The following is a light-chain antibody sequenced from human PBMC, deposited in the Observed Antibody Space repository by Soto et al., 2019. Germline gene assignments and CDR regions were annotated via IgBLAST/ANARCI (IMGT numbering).Light chain of an antibody. CDR1: ETINTW. V-gene: IGKV1-5*01. Sequence: DIQMTQSPSSLSVSVGDRVTITCRASETINTWLAWYQQKPGKAPKILFYDASKLERGVPSRLSGSGSGAEFTLTISSLQPDDLGTYYCQQYSSYPLTFGGGTKVDIK. CDR3: QQYSSYPLT. J-gene: IGKJ4*01. CDR2: DAS.